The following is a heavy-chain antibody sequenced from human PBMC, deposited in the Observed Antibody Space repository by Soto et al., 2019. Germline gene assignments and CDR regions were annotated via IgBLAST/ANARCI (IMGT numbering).Heavy chain of an antibody. D-gene: IGHD1-26*01. CDR1: GFTFSDHY. V-gene: IGHV3-72*01. CDR2: TRNKANSYTT. CDR3: ARDLVGAPQPDSDWYFDL. J-gene: IGHJ2*01. Sequence: PGGSLRLSCAASGFTFSDHYMDWVRQAPGKGLEWVGRTRNKANSYTTEYAASVKGRFTISRDDSKNSLYLQMNSLKTEDTAVYYCARDLVGAPQPDSDWYFDLWGRGTLVTVSS.